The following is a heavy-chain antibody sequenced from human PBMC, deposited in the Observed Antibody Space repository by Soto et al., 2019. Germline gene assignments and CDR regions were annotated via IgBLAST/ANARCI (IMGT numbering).Heavy chain of an antibody. V-gene: IGHV1-69*13. CDR3: ARVAVAYTKYYYGMDV. CDR2: IIPIFGTA. J-gene: IGHJ6*02. Sequence: SVKVSCKASGGTFSSYAISWVRQAPGQGLEWMGGIIPIFGTANYAQKFQGRVTITADESTSTAYMELSSLRSEDTAVYYCARVAVAYTKYYYGMDVWGQGTTVPVSS. CDR1: GGTFSSYA. D-gene: IGHD6-13*01.